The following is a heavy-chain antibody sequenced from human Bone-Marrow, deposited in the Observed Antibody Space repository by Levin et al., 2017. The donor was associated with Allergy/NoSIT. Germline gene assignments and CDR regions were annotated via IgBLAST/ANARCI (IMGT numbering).Heavy chain of an antibody. CDR1: GFSFGTYA. J-gene: IGHJ4*02. CDR2: IGNSGGNM. V-gene: IGHV3-23*01. Sequence: PGGSLRLSCAASGFSFGTYAMNWLRQPPGKGLEWVAGIGNSGGNMYYADSVTGRFTISRDNSKDTVFLQMNNLRLEDTAVYYCAKSGARIVVAGRYYFDSWGQGALVTVAS. D-gene: IGHD6-19*01. CDR3: AKSGARIVVAGRYYFDS.